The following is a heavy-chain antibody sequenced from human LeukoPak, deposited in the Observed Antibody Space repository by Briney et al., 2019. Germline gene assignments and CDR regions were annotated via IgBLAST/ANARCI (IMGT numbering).Heavy chain of an antibody. V-gene: IGHV4-38-2*02. CDR3: ARGASYYYDSSVSSPYYFDY. Sequence: SETLSLTCTVSGYSISSGYYRGWIRQPPGKGLEWIGSIYHSGSTYYNPSLKSRVTISVDTSKNQFSLKLSSVTAADTAVYYSARGASYYYDSSVSSPYYFDYWGQGTLVTVSS. D-gene: IGHD3-22*01. CDR2: IYHSGST. J-gene: IGHJ4*02. CDR1: GYSISSGYY.